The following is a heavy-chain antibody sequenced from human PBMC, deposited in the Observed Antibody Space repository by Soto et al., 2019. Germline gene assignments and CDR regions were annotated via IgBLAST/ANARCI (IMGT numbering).Heavy chain of an antibody. Sequence: ASVKVSCKASGYTFTSYGISWVRQAPGQGLEWMGWISAYNGNTNYAQKLQGRVTITADESTSTAYMELSSLRSEDTAVYYCARDHLSYGHDAFDIWGQGTMVTVSS. D-gene: IGHD4-17*01. J-gene: IGHJ3*02. CDR3: ARDHLSYGHDAFDI. CDR2: ISAYNGNT. V-gene: IGHV1-18*01. CDR1: GYTFTSYG.